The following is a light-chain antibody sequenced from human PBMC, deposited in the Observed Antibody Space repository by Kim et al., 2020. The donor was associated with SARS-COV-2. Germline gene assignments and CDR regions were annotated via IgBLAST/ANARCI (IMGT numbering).Light chain of an antibody. CDR1: QDIGRY. CDR3: QQTSSAPRT. J-gene: IGKJ1*01. Sequence: DIQMTQSPSSLSASVGDRVTITCRASQDIGRYLNWYQQKPGKAPKLLIYTASSLQSGVPSRFTGSGSETDFTLTITSLQPEDFATYYCQQTSSAPRTFGQGTKVDIK. V-gene: IGKV1-39*01. CDR2: TAS.